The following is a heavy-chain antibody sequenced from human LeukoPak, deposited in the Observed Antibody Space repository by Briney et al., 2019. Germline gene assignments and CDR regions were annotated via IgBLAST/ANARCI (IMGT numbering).Heavy chain of an antibody. Sequence: ASVKVSCKASGYTFTTSDINWVRQATGQGLQWMGWMNPNSGNTVYAQEFQGRVTMTRNTPMNTAYMELSSLRYEDTGVYYCARGGSRSFDIWGQGTMVTVSS. CDR1: GYTFTTSD. V-gene: IGHV1-8*01. CDR2: MNPNSGNT. D-gene: IGHD3-10*01. CDR3: ARGGSRSFDI. J-gene: IGHJ3*02.